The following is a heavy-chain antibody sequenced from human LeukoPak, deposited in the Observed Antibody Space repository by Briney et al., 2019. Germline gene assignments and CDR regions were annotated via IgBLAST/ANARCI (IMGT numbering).Heavy chain of an antibody. J-gene: IGHJ4*02. V-gene: IGHV4-59*01. CDR1: GDSISTYF. D-gene: IGHD5-24*01. CDR2: ISYSGST. CDR3: ARTQMGYFFDY. Sequence: SETLSLTCTASGDSISTYFWSWIRQPPGKGLEWIGYISYSGSTNYKPSLKSRVTISVDTSKNQFSLKLSSVIAADTAVYYCARTQMGYFFDYWGQGTLVTASS.